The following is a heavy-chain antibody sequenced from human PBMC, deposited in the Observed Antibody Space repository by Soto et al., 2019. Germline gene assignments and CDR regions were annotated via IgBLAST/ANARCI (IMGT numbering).Heavy chain of an antibody. CDR1: GFSLSTSGVG. CDR3: AHSYLYYYGSGSYYNWFDP. Sequence: QITLKESGPTLVKPTQTLTLTCTFSGFSLSTSGVGVGWIRQPPGKALEWLALIYWDDDKRYSPSLKSRLTITKDTSKIQVVLTMTNMDPVDTATYYCAHSYLYYYGSGSYYNWFDPWGQGTLVTVSS. J-gene: IGHJ5*02. CDR2: IYWDDDK. V-gene: IGHV2-5*02. D-gene: IGHD3-10*01.